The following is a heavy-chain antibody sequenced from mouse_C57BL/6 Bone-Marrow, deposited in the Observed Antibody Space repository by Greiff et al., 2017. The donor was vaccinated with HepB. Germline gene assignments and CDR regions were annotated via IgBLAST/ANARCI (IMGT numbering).Heavy chain of an antibody. V-gene: IGHV5-2*01. D-gene: IGHD1-1*01. J-gene: IGHJ1*03. CDR1: EYEFPSHD. CDR2: INSDGGST. CDR3: AGHYYGSTLYWYFDV. Sequence: EVQGVESGGGLVQPGESLKLSCESNEYEFPSHDMSWVRQTPEKGLELVAAINSDGGSTYYPATMERRFIISRDKTKKTLYLQMSSLRSEDTALYYCAGHYYGSTLYWYFDVWGKGTTVTVSS.